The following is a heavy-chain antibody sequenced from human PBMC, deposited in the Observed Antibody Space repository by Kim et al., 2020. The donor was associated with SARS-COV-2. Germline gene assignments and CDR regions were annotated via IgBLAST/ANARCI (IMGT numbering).Heavy chain of an antibody. D-gene: IGHD4-17*01. CDR1: GGTFSSYA. Sequence: SVKVSCKASGGTFSSYAISWVRQAPGQGLEWMGGIIPIFGTANYAQKFQGRVTITADESTSTAYMELSSLRSEDTAVYYCASAFFYGDYGTGYYGMDVWGQGTTVTVSS. CDR3: ASAFFYGDYGTGYYGMDV. CDR2: IIPIFGTA. V-gene: IGHV1-69*13. J-gene: IGHJ6*02.